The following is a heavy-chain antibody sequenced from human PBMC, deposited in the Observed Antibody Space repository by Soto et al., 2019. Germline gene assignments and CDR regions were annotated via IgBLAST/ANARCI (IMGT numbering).Heavy chain of an antibody. D-gene: IGHD2-21*02. CDR1: GYTFTSYF. CDR3: ARSIVVVTAADY. CDR2: INPSGDST. Sequence: ASVKVSCKASGYTFTSYFMHWVRQAPGQGLEWMGIINPSGDSTSYAQKFQGRVTMTRDTSASTAYMELSSLRSEDTAVYYCARSIVVVTAADYWGQGTLVTVSS. V-gene: IGHV1-46*01. J-gene: IGHJ4*02.